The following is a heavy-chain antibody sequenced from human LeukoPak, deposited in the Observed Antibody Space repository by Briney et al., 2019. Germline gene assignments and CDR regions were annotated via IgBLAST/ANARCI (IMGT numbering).Heavy chain of an antibody. D-gene: IGHD2-2*01. Sequence: PGGSLRLSCAASGFTFNSYSMNWVRQAPGKGLEWVSSISSSSSYIYYADSVKGRFTISRDNAKNSLYLQMNNLRAEDTAVYYCARQVPPSRYCSSTSCGGDYWGQGTLVTVSS. CDR3: ARQVPPSRYCSSTSCGGDY. V-gene: IGHV3-21*01. CDR1: GFTFNSYS. J-gene: IGHJ4*02. CDR2: ISSSSSYI.